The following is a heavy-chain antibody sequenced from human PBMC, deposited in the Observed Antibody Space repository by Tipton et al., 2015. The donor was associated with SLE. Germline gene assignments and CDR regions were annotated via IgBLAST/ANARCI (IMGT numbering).Heavy chain of an antibody. J-gene: IGHJ3*02. Sequence: LRLSCAVYGGSFSSNYWSWIRQPPGKGLEWIGQINHGGNTNYNPSLRSRVTISVDTSKNQISLKLTSVTAADTAVYYCARHHGYDFWSGRTAFDIWGQGTMVTVSS. CDR3: ARHHGYDFWSGRTAFDI. D-gene: IGHD3-3*01. CDR1: GGSFSSNY. V-gene: IGHV4-34*01. CDR2: INHGGNT.